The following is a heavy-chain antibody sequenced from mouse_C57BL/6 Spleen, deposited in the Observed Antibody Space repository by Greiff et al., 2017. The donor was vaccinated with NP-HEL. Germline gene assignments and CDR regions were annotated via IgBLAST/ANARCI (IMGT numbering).Heavy chain of an antibody. CDR3: ARTAQVYFDY. CDR1: GYTFTSYW. D-gene: IGHD3-2*02. Sequence: QVQLKQPGAELVMPGASVKLSCKASGYTFTSYWMHWVKQRPGQGLEWIGEIDPSDSYTNYNQKFKGKSTLTVDKSSSTAYMQLSSLTSEDSAVYYCARTAQVYFDYWGQGTTLTVSS. CDR2: IDPSDSYT. V-gene: IGHV1-69*01. J-gene: IGHJ2*01.